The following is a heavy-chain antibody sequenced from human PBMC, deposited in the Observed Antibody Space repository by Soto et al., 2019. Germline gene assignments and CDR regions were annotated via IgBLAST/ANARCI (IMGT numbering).Heavy chain of an antibody. CDR1: GYTFTGHY. CDR3: GRGRSGQIVIVY. CDR2: IGPESGAT. V-gene: IGHV1-2*02. Sequence: ASVKVSCQTSGYTFTGHYINWVRQAPQQGPEWMGEIGPESGATRYGEKFRGRVTMTMDTSITTVYMELRNLSPDDTAVYYCGRGRSGQIVIVYWGQGTPVTVSS. J-gene: IGHJ4*02. D-gene: IGHD1-26*01.